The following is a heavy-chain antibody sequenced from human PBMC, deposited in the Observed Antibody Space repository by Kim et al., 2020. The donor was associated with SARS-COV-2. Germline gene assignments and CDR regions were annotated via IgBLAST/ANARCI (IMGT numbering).Heavy chain of an antibody. V-gene: IGHV4-39*01. Sequence: NPAPKSRVTIPVATSKNQSSLKLSSVTAADTAVYYCARPILTGSLNWFDPWGQGTLVTVSS. CDR3: ARPILTGSLNWFDP. J-gene: IGHJ5*02. D-gene: IGHD3-9*01.